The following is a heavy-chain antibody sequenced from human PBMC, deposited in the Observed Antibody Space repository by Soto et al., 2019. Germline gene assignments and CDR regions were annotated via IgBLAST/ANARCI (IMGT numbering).Heavy chain of an antibody. J-gene: IGHJ5*02. CDR3: AKLSCTSSTCYFPGWFDP. Sequence: SETLSLTCTVPGDSISGGASFWSWIRQPPGKGLEWIANVYYSGSSYYNPSLKSRLTISVDTTKNQFSLQLKSMTAADTAVYYCAKLSCTSSTCYFPGWFDPWGQGTLVTVSS. D-gene: IGHD2-2*01. V-gene: IGHV4-31*03. CDR1: GDSISGGASF. CDR2: VYYSGSS.